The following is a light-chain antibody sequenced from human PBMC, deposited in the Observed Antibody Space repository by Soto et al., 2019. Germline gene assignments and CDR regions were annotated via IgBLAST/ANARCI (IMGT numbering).Light chain of an antibody. CDR2: DTN. CDR3: SLFDSGPFV. Sequence: QAVVTQEPSLTVSPGGTVTLTCDSNTGAVTSGHFPYWCQQKPGQAPRTLISDTNMKHSWTPPRFSGSLLGGKAALTLSCAQPEDETDYSCSLFDSGPFVFGGGTQLTVL. CDR1: TGAVTSGHF. V-gene: IGLV7-46*01. J-gene: IGLJ7*01.